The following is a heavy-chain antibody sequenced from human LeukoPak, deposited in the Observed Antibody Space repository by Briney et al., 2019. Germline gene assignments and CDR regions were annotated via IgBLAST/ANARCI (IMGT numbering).Heavy chain of an antibody. D-gene: IGHD5-12*01. CDR3: ARGSLVAKDAFDI. CDR2: IYTSGST. CDR1: GGSISSYY. J-gene: IGHJ3*02. V-gene: IGHV4-4*09. Sequence: SETLSLTCTVSGGSISSYYWSWIRQPPGKGLEWIGYIYTSGSTYYNPSLKSRVTISVDTSKNQFSLKLSSVTAADTAVYYCARGSLVAKDAFDIWGQGTMVTVSS.